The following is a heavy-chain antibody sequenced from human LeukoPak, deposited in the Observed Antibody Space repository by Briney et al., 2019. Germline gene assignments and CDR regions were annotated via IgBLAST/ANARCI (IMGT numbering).Heavy chain of an antibody. D-gene: IGHD4-4*01. V-gene: IGHV4-34*01. J-gene: IGHJ6*02. CDR1: DGSFSTYY. Sequence: PSETLSLTCTISDGSFSTYYWTWIRQPPGKGLEWIGEINYSGSANYNPSLKSRVTISLDTSKNQFSLRLRSVTAADTAVYFCAREKVTSYFYSGLDVWGQGTTVTVSS. CDR3: AREKVTSYFYSGLDV. CDR2: INYSGSA.